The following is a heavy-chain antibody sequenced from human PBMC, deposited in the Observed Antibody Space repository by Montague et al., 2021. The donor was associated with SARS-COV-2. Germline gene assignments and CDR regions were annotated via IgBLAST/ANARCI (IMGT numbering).Heavy chain of an antibody. Sequence: TLSLTCAVSGGSITSGNYYWTWVRLPAGKGLEWLGRVDTSGRTSYKPSLKNRVTISVDTSKNHFSLNLTSVTAADTAVYYCARDRTSTLKAFYDYALDVWGQGTMVTVSS. D-gene: IGHD2-2*01. CDR3: ARDRTSTLKAFYDYALDV. V-gene: IGHV4-61*02. CDR2: VDTSGRT. J-gene: IGHJ6*02. CDR1: GGSITSGNYY.